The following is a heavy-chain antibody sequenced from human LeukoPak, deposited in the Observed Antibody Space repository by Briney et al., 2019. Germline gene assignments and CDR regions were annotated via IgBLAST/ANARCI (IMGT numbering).Heavy chain of an antibody. CDR2: ISAYNGNT. V-gene: IGHV1-18*01. Sequence: GASVKVTCKASGYTFTSYGISWVRQAPGQGLEWMGWISAYNGNTNYAQKLQGRVTMTTDTSTNTAYTELRSLRSDDTAVYYCARPLGDYEAFDIWGQGTMVTVSS. J-gene: IGHJ3*02. CDR3: ARPLGDYEAFDI. D-gene: IGHD4-17*01. CDR1: GYTFTSYG.